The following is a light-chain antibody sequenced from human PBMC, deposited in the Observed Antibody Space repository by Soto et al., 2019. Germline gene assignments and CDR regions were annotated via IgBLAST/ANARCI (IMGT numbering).Light chain of an antibody. V-gene: IGLV2-8*01. CDR1: SSDVGGYNY. CDR2: EVS. J-gene: IGLJ2*01. CDR3: SSYAGSNNLV. Sequence: QSVLTQPPSASGSPGQSVTISCTGTSSDVGGYNYVSWYQQHPGKAPKLMIYEVSKRPSGVPDRFSGSNSVNTASLTVSGLQAEDEADYYCSSYAGSNNLVFGGGTKLTVL.